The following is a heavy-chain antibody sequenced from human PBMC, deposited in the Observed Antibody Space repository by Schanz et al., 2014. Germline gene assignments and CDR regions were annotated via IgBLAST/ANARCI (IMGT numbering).Heavy chain of an antibody. V-gene: IGHV3-48*01. CDR3: ARDRRNADLDY. CDR1: EFTFSTDA. D-gene: IGHD1-1*01. J-gene: IGHJ4*02. Sequence: DVHLLESGGGLVQPGGSLRLSCAASEFTFSTDAMSWVRQAPGKGLEWVSYVSRSTPDIYYADSVKGRFTISRDNAKNSLYLEMNSLRAEDTALYYCARDRRNADLDYWGQGTLVTVSS. CDR2: VSRSTPDI.